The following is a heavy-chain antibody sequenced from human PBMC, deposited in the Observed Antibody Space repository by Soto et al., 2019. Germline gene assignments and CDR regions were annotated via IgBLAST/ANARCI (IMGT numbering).Heavy chain of an antibody. CDR1: GFTFGSYP. CDR3: ARDDATVTWVGRFEY. J-gene: IGHJ4*02. D-gene: IGHD4-17*01. Sequence: QVQLVESGGGVVQPGRSLRLSCAASGFTFGSYPIHWVRQAPGKGLEWLAVISHYGGNKHYADSVKGRFTVSRDNSKNTLYLQMSSLRDEDTALYYCARDDATVTWVGRFEYWGQGTLVTGSS. V-gene: IGHV3-30*04. CDR2: ISHYGGNK.